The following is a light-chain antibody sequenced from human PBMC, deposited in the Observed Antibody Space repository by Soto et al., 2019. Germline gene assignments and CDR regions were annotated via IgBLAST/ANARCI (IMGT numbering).Light chain of an antibody. CDR2: DAS. Sequence: EIVLTQSPATLSLSPGERATLSCRASQSVSRHLAWYQQKPGQAPRLLIYDASSRVTGIPARFSGSGSGTDFTLTIISLEPEDFAVYYCQQRDYYITFGQGTRLEIE. CDR1: QSVSRH. CDR3: QQRDYYIT. V-gene: IGKV3-11*01. J-gene: IGKJ5*01.